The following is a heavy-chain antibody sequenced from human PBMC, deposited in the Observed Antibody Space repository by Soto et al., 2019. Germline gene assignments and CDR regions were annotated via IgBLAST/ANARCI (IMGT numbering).Heavy chain of an antibody. CDR1: GYSFTSYW. V-gene: IGHV5-10-1*01. J-gene: IGHJ6*02. Sequence: LGESLKISCKGSGYSFTSYWISWVRQMPGKGLEWMGRIDPSDSYTNYSPSFQGHVTISADKSISTAYLQWSSLKASDTAMYYCARLLMVPYYGSGSYYIYMDVWGQGTTVTVSS. D-gene: IGHD3-10*01. CDR2: IDPSDSYT. CDR3: ARLLMVPYYGSGSYYIYMDV.